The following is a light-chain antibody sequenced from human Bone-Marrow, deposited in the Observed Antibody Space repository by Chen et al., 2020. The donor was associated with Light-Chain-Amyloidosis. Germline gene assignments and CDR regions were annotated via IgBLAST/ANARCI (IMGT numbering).Light chain of an antibody. CDR3: MQALQTPLT. CDR1: QSLLHSTGYNF. J-gene: IGKJ4*01. CDR2: LGS. V-gene: IGKV2-28*01. Sequence: DIVMTQSPLSLPVTPGETASISCRSSQSLLHSTGYNFFNWYLQKPGQSPQLLIYLGSNRASGVPDRFSGSGSGTDFTLKISRVEAVDVGVYYCMQALQTPLTFGGGTRVEIK.